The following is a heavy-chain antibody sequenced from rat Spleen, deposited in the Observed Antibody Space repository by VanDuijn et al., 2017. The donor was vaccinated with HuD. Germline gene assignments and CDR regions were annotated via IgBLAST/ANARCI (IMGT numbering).Heavy chain of an antibody. CDR1: GFSLTSYT. D-gene: IGHD1-10*01. CDR2: IQSGGST. V-gene: IGHV2-15*01. CDR3: TRPNSPYWYFDF. J-gene: IGHJ1*01. Sequence: QVQLKESGPGLVQPSQTLSLTCTVSGFSLTSYTVSWVRQPPGKGLEWMGRIQSGGSTDYNSALKSRLSISRDTSKSQVFLKMNSLQTEDTAIYFCTRPNSPYWYFDFWGPGTMVTVSS.